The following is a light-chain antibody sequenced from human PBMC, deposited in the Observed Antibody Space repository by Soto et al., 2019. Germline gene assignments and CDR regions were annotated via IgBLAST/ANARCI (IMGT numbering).Light chain of an antibody. CDR3: QQYDDLPLT. CDR1: QDISTF. CDR2: DAS. V-gene: IGKV1-33*01. Sequence: DIQMTQSPSSLFASVGDRVTITCRASQDISTFLNWYQQKPGKAPKVLIYDASNLQTGVPSRFSGRVAGTDITLTINSLQPDDSGTYYCQQYDDLPLTFGQGTRLEIK. J-gene: IGKJ5*01.